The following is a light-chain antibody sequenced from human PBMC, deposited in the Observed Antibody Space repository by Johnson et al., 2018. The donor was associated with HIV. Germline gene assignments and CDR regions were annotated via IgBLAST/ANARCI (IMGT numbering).Light chain of an antibody. V-gene: IGLV1-51*01. J-gene: IGLJ1*01. Sequence: QSVLTQPPSVSAAPGQKVTISCSGSSSNIGKNYVSWYQQLPGTAPKVLIYDNNKRPSGIPDRFSGSKSGTSATLGITGLQTGDEADYYCGTWDSSLSADVFGTGTKVTVL. CDR3: GTWDSSLSADV. CDR2: DNN. CDR1: SSNIGKNY.